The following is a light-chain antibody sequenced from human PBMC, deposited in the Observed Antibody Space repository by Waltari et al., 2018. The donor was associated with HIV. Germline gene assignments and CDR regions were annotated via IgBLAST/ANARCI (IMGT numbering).Light chain of an antibody. V-gene: IGKV1-39*01. CDR3: QQSYSTPRT. J-gene: IGKJ1*01. CDR2: AAS. CDR1: QSISSY. Sequence: DIQMPHSPSSLSASVGDRVTITCRASQSISSYLNWYQQKPGKAPKLLIYAASSLQSGVPSRFSGSGSETDFTLTISSLQPEDFATYYCQQSYSTPRTFGQGTKVEIK.